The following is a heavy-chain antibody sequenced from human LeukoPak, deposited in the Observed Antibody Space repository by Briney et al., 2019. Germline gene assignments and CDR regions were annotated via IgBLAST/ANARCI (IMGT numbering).Heavy chain of an antibody. J-gene: IGHJ5*02. Sequence: SETLSLTCTVSGGSISSYYWSWIRQPAGKGLEWIGRIYTSGSTNYNPSLKSRVTMSVDTSKNQFSLKLSSVTAADTAVYYCARDWGSGSSTGYNWFDPWGQGTLSPSPQ. CDR1: GGSISSYY. V-gene: IGHV4-4*07. CDR3: ARDWGSGSSTGYNWFDP. D-gene: IGHD1-26*01. CDR2: IYTSGST.